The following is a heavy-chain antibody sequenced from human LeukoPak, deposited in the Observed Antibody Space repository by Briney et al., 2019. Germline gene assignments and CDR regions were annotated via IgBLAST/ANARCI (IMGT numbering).Heavy chain of an antibody. V-gene: IGHV4-59*01. CDR2: IYYSGTT. CDR1: GGSISHYY. CDR3: ARAAYSSGWYGTYFDY. Sequence: SETLSLTCTVSGGSISHYYWSWIRQPPGKGLEWIGYIYYSGTTNYNPSLKSRVTISVDTSKNQFSLKLNSVTAADTAVYYCARAAYSSGWYGTYFDYWGQGTLVTVSS. D-gene: IGHD6-19*01. J-gene: IGHJ4*02.